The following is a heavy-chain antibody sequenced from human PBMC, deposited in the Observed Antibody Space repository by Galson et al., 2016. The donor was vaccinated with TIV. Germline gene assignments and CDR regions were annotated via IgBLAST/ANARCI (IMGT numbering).Heavy chain of an antibody. V-gene: IGHV1-46*01. J-gene: IGHJ4*02. CDR3: AQLVRKCGMTRCYGDHVDY. Sequence: SVKVSCKASGYTFTSYYMHWMRQAPGQGLEWMGIINPSGGSTSYAQKFQGRVTMTRDTSTSTVYMELTNLRSEDTAVYFCAQLVRKCGMTRCYGDHVDYWGQGTLVTVSS. D-gene: IGHD2-2*01. CDR2: INPSGGST. CDR1: GYTFTSYY.